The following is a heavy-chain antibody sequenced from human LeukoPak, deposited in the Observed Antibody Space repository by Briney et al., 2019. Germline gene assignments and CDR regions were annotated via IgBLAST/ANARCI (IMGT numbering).Heavy chain of an antibody. CDR2: ITGSGGNT. V-gene: IGHV3-23*01. CDR1: GFTFSNYA. Sequence: PGGSLRLSCVASGFTFSNYAMSWVRQAPGKGLEWVSAITGSGGNTYYADSVKGRFTIPRDNSKNTVLLQMNSLRAEDTAVYYCAKWGDYDVLTGYYVSDYWGQGTLVTVSS. J-gene: IGHJ4*02. CDR3: AKWGDYDVLTGYYVSDY. D-gene: IGHD3-9*01.